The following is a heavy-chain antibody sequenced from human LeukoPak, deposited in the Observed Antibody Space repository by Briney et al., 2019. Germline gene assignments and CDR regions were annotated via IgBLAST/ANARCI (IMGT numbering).Heavy chain of an antibody. D-gene: IGHD3-10*01. V-gene: IGHV3-30*04. CDR2: ISYDGSNK. J-gene: IGHJ4*02. CDR1: GFTFSSYA. Sequence: TGGSLRLSCAASGFTFSSYAMHWVRQAPGKGLEWVAVISYDGSNKYYADSVKGRFTISRDNSKNTLYLQMNSLRAEDTAVYYCAKDGGSYWGQGTLVTVSS. CDR3: AKDGGSY.